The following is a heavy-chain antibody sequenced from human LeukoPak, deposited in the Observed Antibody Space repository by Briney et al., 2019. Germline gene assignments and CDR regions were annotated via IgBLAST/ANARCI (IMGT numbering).Heavy chain of an antibody. CDR2: ISDSSSYI. D-gene: IGHD5-12*01. CDR1: GFTFSSYS. J-gene: IGHJ4*02. V-gene: IGHV3-21*01. Sequence: PGGSLRLSCAASGFTFSSYSMNWVRQAPGKGLEWVSCISDSSSYIYYADSMKGRFTISRDNAKNSLYLQMNSLRAEDTAVYYCARGGWIADPHYFDYWGQGTLVTVSS. CDR3: ARGGWIADPHYFDY.